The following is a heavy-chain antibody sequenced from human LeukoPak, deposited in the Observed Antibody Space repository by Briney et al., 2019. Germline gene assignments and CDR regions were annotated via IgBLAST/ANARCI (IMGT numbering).Heavy chain of an antibody. CDR1: GYSFSSAYR. CDR2: IYDTGRI. CDR3: ANVATLTTAYFDD. D-gene: IGHD4-17*01. Sequence: PSETLSLTCAVSGYSFSSAYRWGWIRQPPGEGLEWIGTIYDTGRIYYNPSLKGRVTISVDTSKDQFSLTLTSVTAADTAVYYCANVATLTTAYFDDWGQGTLVTVSS. J-gene: IGHJ4*02. V-gene: IGHV4-38-2*01.